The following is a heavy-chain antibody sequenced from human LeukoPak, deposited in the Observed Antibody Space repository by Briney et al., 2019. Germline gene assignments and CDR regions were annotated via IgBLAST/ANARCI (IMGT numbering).Heavy chain of an antibody. J-gene: IGHJ4*02. V-gene: IGHV3-49*03. Sequence: GGSLRLSCTASGFTFGDCAMSWFRQAPGKGLEWVGFIRSKAYGGTTEYAASVKGRFTISRDNSKNTLYLQMNSLRSEDTAVYYCAREGLVSTGLIEYWGQGTLVTVSS. D-gene: IGHD3-22*01. CDR2: IRSKAYGGTT. CDR3: AREGLVSTGLIEY. CDR1: GFTFGDCA.